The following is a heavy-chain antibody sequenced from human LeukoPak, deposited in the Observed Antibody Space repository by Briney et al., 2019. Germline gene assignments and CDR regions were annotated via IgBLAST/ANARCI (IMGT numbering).Heavy chain of an antibody. CDR1: GYTFTGYY. Sequence: ASVKVSCKASGYTFTGYYMHWVRQAPGQGLEWMGWINPNSGGTNYAQKFQGRVTMTRDTSTSTVYMELSSLRSEDTAVYYCARAYGDPYYFDYWGQGTLVTVSS. D-gene: IGHD4-17*01. CDR2: INPNSGGT. CDR3: ARAYGDPYYFDY. V-gene: IGHV1-2*02. J-gene: IGHJ4*02.